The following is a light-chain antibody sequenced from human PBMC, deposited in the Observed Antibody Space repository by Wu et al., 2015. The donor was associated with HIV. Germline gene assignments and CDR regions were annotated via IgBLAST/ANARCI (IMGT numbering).Light chain of an antibody. V-gene: IGKV3-15*01. CDR1: QTVSTD. J-gene: IGKJ1*01. CDR2: STS. CDR3: HQYRTWPXT. Sequence: VMTQSPATLSVSPGERASLSCRASQTVSTDFAWYHQKPGQAPRLLMYSTSVRATGVPARFTGSGSGTEFTLTISSMQSEDFGIYYCHQYRTWPXTFGQGTKV.